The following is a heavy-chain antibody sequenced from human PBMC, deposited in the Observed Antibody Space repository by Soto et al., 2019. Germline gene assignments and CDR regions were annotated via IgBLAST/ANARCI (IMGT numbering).Heavy chain of an antibody. V-gene: IGHV1-8*01. Sequence: GASVKVSCKASGYTFTSYDINWVRQATGQGLEWMGWMNPNSGNTGYAQKFQGRVTMTRNTSISTAYMELSSLRSEDTAVYYCARLGTTYYDFWSGYFNWFDPWGQGTLVTVSS. CDR3: ARLGTTYYDFWSGYFNWFDP. D-gene: IGHD3-3*01. CDR2: MNPNSGNT. CDR1: GYTFTSYD. J-gene: IGHJ5*02.